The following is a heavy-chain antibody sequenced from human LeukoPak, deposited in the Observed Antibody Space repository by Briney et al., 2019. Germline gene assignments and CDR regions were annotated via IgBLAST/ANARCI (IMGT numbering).Heavy chain of an antibody. V-gene: IGHV3-9*01. D-gene: IGHD3-3*01. CDR2: ISWNSGSI. CDR3: AKDQPYYDFWSGYI. J-gene: IGHJ4*02. Sequence: GRSLRLSCAASGFTFDDYAMHWVRQAPGKGLEWVSGISWNSGSIGYADSVKGRFTISRDNAKNSLYLQMNSLRAEDTAVYYCAKDQPYYDFWSGYIWGQGTLVTVSS. CDR1: GFTFDDYA.